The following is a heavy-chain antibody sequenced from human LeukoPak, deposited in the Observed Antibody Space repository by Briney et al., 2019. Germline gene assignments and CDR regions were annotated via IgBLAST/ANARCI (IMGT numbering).Heavy chain of an antibody. CDR3: ARGWLQPYWYFDL. D-gene: IGHD5-24*01. CDR2: ISPYNGNT. V-gene: IGHV1-18*01. CDR1: GYTFTSYG. J-gene: IGHJ2*01. Sequence: ASVKVSCKASGYTFTSYGISWVRQAPGQGLEWMGWISPYNGNTNYAQKFQGRVTMTTDTSTTTGYMELRSLRSDDTAVYYCARGWLQPYWYFDLWGRGTVVTVSS.